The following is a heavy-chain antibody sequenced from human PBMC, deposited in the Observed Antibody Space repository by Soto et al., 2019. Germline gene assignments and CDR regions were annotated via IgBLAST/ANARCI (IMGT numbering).Heavy chain of an antibody. V-gene: IGHV3-74*01. CDR3: CRSPRTTYTSDH. CDR1: GFTFSSYW. CDR2: INDDGRRT. Sequence: EVQLVESGGGLVQPGGSLRLSCAASGFTFSSYWMHWVRQAPGKGLEWVSRINDDGRRTSYADSVKGRFTISRDNAKNQLYLPMNRLREDGPAIYFLCRSPRTTYTSDHRGQGTLVHVPS. J-gene: IGHJ4*02. D-gene: IGHD1-1*01.